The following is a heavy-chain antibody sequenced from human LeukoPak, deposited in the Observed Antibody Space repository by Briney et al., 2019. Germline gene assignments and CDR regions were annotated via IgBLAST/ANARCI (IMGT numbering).Heavy chain of an antibody. CDR3: ARDPSIVVVPAATDY. CDR2: INPNSGGT. D-gene: IGHD2-2*01. CDR1: GYTPTGYY. J-gene: IGHJ4*02. V-gene: IGHV1-2*02. Sequence: GASVNVSCKASGYTPTGYYMHWVRHAPGQGLEWMGWINPNSGGTNYAQKFPGTVTMTRDTSIRTAYMALSRLRSDDTAVYYCARDPSIVVVPAATDYWGQGTLVSVSS.